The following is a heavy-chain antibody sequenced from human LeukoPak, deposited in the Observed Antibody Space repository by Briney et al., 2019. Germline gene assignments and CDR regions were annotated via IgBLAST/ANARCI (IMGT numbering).Heavy chain of an antibody. CDR3: AKRGVVIRVILVGFHKEAYYFDS. CDR1: GITLSNYG. J-gene: IGHJ4*02. Sequence: GGSLRLSCAVSGITLSNYGMSWVRQAPGKGLEWVAGTSDSGGSTNYADSVKGRFTISRDNPKNTLYLQMNSLRAEDTAVYFCAKRGVVIRVILVGFHKEAYYFDSWGQGALVTVSS. D-gene: IGHD3-22*01. CDR2: TSDSGGST. V-gene: IGHV3-23*01.